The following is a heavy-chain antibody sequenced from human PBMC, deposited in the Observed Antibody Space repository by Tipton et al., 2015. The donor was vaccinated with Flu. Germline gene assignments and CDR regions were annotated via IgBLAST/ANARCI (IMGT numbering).Heavy chain of an antibody. Sequence: SLRLSCAASGFTFSRYAMYWVRQAPGKGLEWVAVISYDGANKYYTDSVRGRFTISRDNSKNTLYLQMSSLRAEDTAVYYCARDNEEMVTKFYFDYWGQGTLVTVSS. J-gene: IGHJ4*02. V-gene: IGHV3-30-3*01. CDR1: GFTFSRYA. CDR3: ARDNEEMVTKFYFDY. D-gene: IGHD4-23*01. CDR2: ISYDGANK.